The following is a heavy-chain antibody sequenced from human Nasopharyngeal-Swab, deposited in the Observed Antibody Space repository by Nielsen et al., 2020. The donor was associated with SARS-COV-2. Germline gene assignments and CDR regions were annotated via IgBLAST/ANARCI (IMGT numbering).Heavy chain of an antibody. CDR1: GGSISSGDYY. CDR2: IYYSGST. Sequence: SETLSLTCTVSGGSISSGDYYWSWIRQHPGKGLEWIGYIYYSGSTYYNPSLKSRVTISVDTSKNQFSLKLSSVTAADTAVYYCARRGYGSGSSKYYFDYWGQGTLVTVSS. D-gene: IGHD3-10*01. CDR3: ARRGYGSGSSKYYFDY. J-gene: IGHJ4*02. V-gene: IGHV4-30-4*08.